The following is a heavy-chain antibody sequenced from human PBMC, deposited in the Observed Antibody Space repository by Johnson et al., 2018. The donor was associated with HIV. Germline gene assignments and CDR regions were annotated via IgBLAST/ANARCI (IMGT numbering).Heavy chain of an antibody. CDR2: ISGGST. V-gene: IGHV3-38-3*01. CDR1: GFTFSSYA. Sequence: VQLVESGGGLVQPGGSLRLSCAASGFTFSSYAMTWVRQAPGKGLEWVSSISGGSTYYADSRKGRFTISRDNSKNTLHLQMNSLRAEDSAVYYCARGEDYGGNFGALDIWGQGTMVTVSS. D-gene: IGHD4-23*01. J-gene: IGHJ3*02. CDR3: ARGEDYGGNFGALDI.